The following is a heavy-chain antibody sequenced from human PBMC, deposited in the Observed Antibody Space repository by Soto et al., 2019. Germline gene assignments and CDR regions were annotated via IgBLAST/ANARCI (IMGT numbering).Heavy chain of an antibody. V-gene: IGHV3-30-3*01. CDR1: GFTFSSYA. D-gene: IGHD3-10*01. J-gene: IGHJ6*02. CDR3: ARVGVSDYYGSGSYGTNYYYYGMDV. Sequence: GGSLRLSCAASGFTFSSYAMHWVRQAPGKGLEWVAVISYDGSNKYYADSVKGRFTISRDNSKNTLYLQMNSLRAEDTAVYYCARVGVSDYYGSGSYGTNYYYYGMDVWGQGTTVTVSS. CDR2: ISYDGSNK.